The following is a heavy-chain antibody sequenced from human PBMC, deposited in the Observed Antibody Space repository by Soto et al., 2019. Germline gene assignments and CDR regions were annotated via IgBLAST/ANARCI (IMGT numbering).Heavy chain of an antibody. CDR1: GFTVSSNY. CDR3: AVESRDGYNQFDY. J-gene: IGHJ4*02. V-gene: IGHV3-53*01. Sequence: VSLRLSCAASGFTVSSNYMSWVRQAPGKGLEWVSVIYSGGSTYYADSVKGRFTISRDNSKNTLYLQMNSLRAEDTAVYYCAVESRDGYNQFDYWGQGTLVTVSS. CDR2: IYSGGST. D-gene: IGHD5-12*01.